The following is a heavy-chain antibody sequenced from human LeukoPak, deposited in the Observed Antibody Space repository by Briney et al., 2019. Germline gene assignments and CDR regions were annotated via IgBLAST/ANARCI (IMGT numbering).Heavy chain of an antibody. D-gene: IGHD1-26*01. V-gene: IGHV4-59*08. J-gene: IGHJ4*02. CDR3: ARVGGDFDY. Sequence: SETLSLTCTVSGGSISSYYWSWIRQPPGKGLEWIGYIYYSGTTNYNPSLKSRVTISVDTSKNQFSLKLSSVTAADTAVYYCARVGGDFDYWGQGTLVTVSS. CDR1: GGSISSYY. CDR2: IYYSGTT.